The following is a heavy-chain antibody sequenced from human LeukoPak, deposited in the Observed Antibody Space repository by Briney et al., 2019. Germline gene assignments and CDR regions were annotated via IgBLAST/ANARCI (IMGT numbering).Heavy chain of an antibody. V-gene: IGHV1-46*01. CDR2: ISPGGGST. D-gene: IGHD3-10*01. CDR1: GYSFINYY. CDR3: ATDMGSGSQVWFDP. J-gene: IGHJ5*02. Sequence: ASVKVSCKASGYSFINYYMHWVRQAPGEGLEWVGMISPGGGSTMFAQKFQGRVSMTRDMSTSTFYMELSSLRSEDTAIYYCATDMGSGSQVWFDPWGQGTLVTVSA.